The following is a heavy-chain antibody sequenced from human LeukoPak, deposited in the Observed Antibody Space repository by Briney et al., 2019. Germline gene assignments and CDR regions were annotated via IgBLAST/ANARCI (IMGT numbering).Heavy chain of an antibody. V-gene: IGHV3-33*03. CDR1: GFTFSDYA. J-gene: IGHJ4*02. CDR3: ARGDKFSGDY. Sequence: PGRSLRLSCATSGFTFSDYAMHWVRQAPGKGLEWVAVIWYDASDKYYGDSVKGRFTISRDNAKNSLYLQMNSLRAEDTAVYYCARGDKFSGDYWGQGTLVTVSS. D-gene: IGHD3-16*01. CDR2: IWYDASDK.